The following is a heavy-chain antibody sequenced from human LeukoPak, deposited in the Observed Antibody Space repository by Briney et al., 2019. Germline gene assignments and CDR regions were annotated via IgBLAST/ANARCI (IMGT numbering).Heavy chain of an antibody. V-gene: IGHV1-2*02. CDR2: INPNSGGT. J-gene: IGHJ3*02. CDR1: GYAFTGYY. CDR3: ARNIWFGESADAFDI. Sequence: ASVKVSCKASGYAFTGYYMHWVRQAPGQGLEWMGWINPNSGGTNYAQKFQGRVTMTRDKSIRTAYMELSRLTSDDTAVYYCARNIWFGESADAFDIWGQGTMVTVSS. D-gene: IGHD3-10*01.